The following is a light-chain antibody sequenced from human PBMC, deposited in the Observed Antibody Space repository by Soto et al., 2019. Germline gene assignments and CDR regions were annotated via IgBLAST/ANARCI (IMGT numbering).Light chain of an antibody. CDR3: GTWDSSLSAVV. J-gene: IGLJ2*01. CDR2: DNN. CDR1: SSNIGNNY. Sequence: QSVLTQPPSVSAAPGQKVTISCSGSSSNIGNNYVSWYQHLPGTATKLLIYDNNKRPSGIPDRFSGSKSGTSATLGITGLQTGDEADYYCGTWDSSLSAVVFGGGTKVTVL. V-gene: IGLV1-51*01.